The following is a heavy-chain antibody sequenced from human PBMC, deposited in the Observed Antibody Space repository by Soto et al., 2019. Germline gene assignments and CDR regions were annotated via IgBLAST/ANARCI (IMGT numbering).Heavy chain of an antibody. CDR2: INHTGGT. Sequence: PSETLSLTCAVYGGSVNGYYWNWIRQPPGKGLEWIGEINHTGGTHYNPSLKSRVTMSVDTSKDQFSLRLSSVTAADTAVYYCASLDLAVAAYDYWGQGTLVTVFS. CDR1: GGSVNGYY. V-gene: IGHV4-34*10. J-gene: IGHJ4*02. CDR3: ASLDLAVAAYDY. D-gene: IGHD6-19*01.